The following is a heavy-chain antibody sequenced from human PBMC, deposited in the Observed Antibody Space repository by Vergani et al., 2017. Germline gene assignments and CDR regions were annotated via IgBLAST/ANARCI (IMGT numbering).Heavy chain of an antibody. Sequence: EVQLVESGGGLVKPGGSLRLSCAASGFTSSSYSMNWVCQAPGKGLEWVSSISSSSSYIYYADSVKGRFTISRDNAKNSLYLQMNSLRAEDTAVYYCARAVGYYYDSSGSYWGQGTLVTVSS. V-gene: IGHV3-21*01. CDR2: ISSSSSYI. J-gene: IGHJ4*02. CDR1: GFTSSSYS. D-gene: IGHD3-22*01. CDR3: ARAVGYYYDSSGSY.